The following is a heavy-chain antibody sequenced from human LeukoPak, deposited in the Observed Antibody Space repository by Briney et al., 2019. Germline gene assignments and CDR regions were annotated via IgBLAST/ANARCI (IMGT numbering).Heavy chain of an antibody. J-gene: IGHJ4*02. D-gene: IGHD4-17*01. V-gene: IGHV3-48*01. Sequence: SGGSLRLSCAASGFTFSSYGMHWVRQAPGKGLEWISYISSSSSTIYYADSVKGRFTISRDNAESSLYLQMNSLRAEDTAVYYCARRHDYGDYELDYWGQGTLVTVSS. CDR2: ISSSSSTI. CDR1: GFTFSSYG. CDR3: ARRHDYGDYELDY.